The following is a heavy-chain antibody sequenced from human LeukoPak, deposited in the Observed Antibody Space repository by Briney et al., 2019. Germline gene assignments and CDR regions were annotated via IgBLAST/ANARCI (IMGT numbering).Heavy chain of an antibody. Sequence: SETLSLTCTVSGGSISSSSYYWSWIRQPRGKGLEWIGYIYYSGSTNYNPSLKSRVTISVDTSKNQFSLKLSSVTAADTAVYYCARVIVGATPLKVYFDLWGRGTLVTVSS. D-gene: IGHD1-26*01. CDR2: IYYSGST. V-gene: IGHV4-61*01. CDR1: GGSISSSSYY. CDR3: ARVIVGATPLKVYFDL. J-gene: IGHJ2*01.